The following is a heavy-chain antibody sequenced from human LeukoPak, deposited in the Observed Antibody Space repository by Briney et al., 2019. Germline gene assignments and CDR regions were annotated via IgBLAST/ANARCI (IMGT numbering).Heavy chain of an antibody. Sequence: GGSLRLSCAASGFTFSGSAMHWVRQASGKGRGWVGRIRSKANSYATAYAASVKGRFTISRDDSKNTAYLQMNSLKTEDTAVYYCTRHWGASSSPSIDYWGQGTLVTVSS. V-gene: IGHV3-73*01. CDR1: GFTFSGSA. J-gene: IGHJ4*02. CDR2: IRSKANSYAT. D-gene: IGHD6-6*01. CDR3: TRHWGASSSPSIDY.